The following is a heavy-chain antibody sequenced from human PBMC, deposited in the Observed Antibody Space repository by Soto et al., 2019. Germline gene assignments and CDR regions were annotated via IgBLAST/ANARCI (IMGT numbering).Heavy chain of an antibody. CDR3: ARDPDYYDSRSGWFDP. V-gene: IGHV1-46*01. Sequence: GASVKVSCKASGYTFTSYYMHWVRQAPGQGLEWMGIINPSGGSTSYAQKFQGRVTMTRDTSTSTVYMELSSLRSEDTAVYYCARDPDYYDSRSGWFDPWGQGTLVTVSS. D-gene: IGHD3-22*01. CDR1: GYTFTSYY. J-gene: IGHJ5*02. CDR2: INPSGGST.